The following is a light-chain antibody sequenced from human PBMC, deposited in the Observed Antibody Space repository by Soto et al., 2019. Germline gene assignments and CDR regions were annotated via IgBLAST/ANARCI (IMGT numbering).Light chain of an antibody. CDR2: GAS. CDR3: QQYESSPPSYT. Sequence: EIVLTQSPGTLSLSPGERATLSCRASQSLTSSYLAWYQQKPGQAPRLLIYGASSRAAGIPDRFSGSGSGTDLTLNIRRLEPEDLAVYYWQQYESSPPSYTFGQGTKLEIK. CDR1: QSLTSSY. V-gene: IGKV3-20*01. J-gene: IGKJ2*01.